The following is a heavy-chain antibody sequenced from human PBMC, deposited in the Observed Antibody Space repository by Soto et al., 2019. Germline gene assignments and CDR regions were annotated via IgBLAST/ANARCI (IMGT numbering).Heavy chain of an antibody. CDR3: EFGSRSSWYRTTFPY. V-gene: IGHV1-69*13. CDR2: IIPIFGTA. Sequence: ATVKVSCKASGGTFSSYAISWVRQAPGRGLEWMGGIIPIFGTANYAQKFQGRVTITADESTSTAYMELSSLRSEDTAVYYCEFGSRSSWYRTTFPYWGQGTLVTVSS. D-gene: IGHD6-13*01. CDR1: GGTFSSYA. J-gene: IGHJ4*02.